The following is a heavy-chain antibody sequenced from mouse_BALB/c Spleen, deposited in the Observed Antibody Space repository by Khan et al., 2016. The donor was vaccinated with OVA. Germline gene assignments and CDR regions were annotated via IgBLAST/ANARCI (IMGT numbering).Heavy chain of an antibody. CDR2: ITPNNGGT. CDR1: GYTFTDYN. CDR3: TRGGHGRPFDY. V-gene: IGHV1-18*01. D-gene: IGHD1-1*01. Sequence: EVKLQESGPELVKPGASVKIPCKASGYTFTDYNMDWVKQSHGKSLEWIGDITPNNGGTIYNQRFKGKATLTVDKSSSTAYMELRSLTSEDTAVYYCTRGGHGRPFDYWGQGTTLTVSS. J-gene: IGHJ2*01.